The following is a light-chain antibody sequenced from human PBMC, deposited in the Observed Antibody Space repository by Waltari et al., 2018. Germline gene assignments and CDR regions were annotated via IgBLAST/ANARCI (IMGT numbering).Light chain of an antibody. Sequence: QSVLTQPPSVSAPPGQKVTLPCSGSRSNIGHNCVSWYQQLPGTAPKLLIYDNNKRPSGIPDRFSGSKSGTSATLGITGLQTGDEADYYCGTWDSSLSVVFGGGTKLTVL. J-gene: IGLJ3*02. CDR3: GTWDSSLSVV. V-gene: IGLV1-51*01. CDR2: DNN. CDR1: RSNIGHNC.